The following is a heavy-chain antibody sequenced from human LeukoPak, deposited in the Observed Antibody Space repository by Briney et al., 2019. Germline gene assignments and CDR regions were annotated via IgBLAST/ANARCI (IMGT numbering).Heavy chain of an antibody. Sequence: ASETLSLTCTVSGGSISTGSYYWGWIRQAPGKGLEWIGNIYYNERTNYSGRTNYNSSLKSRVTISVDTSKNQFSLKVASVTPADTALYYCARISGYCSSTSCYTDYFDYWGQGTLVTVSS. J-gene: IGHJ4*02. CDR1: GGSISTGSYY. D-gene: IGHD2-2*02. V-gene: IGHV4-39*01. CDR2: IYYNERTNYSGRT. CDR3: ARISGYCSSTSCYTDYFDY.